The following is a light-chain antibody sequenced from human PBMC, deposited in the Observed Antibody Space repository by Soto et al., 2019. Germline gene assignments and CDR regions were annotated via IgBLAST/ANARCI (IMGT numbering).Light chain of an antibody. V-gene: IGKV3-15*01. CDR1: QTVNNK. CDR2: EAS. Sequence: EIVMTQSPATLSVSPGERVTLSCRASQTVNNKLAWYQQNPGQAPRLLIYEASIRATGVPARFSGTGSGTEFTLTISSLQSEDCAVYYYQHYYDWVKTFGQGTKLEIK. J-gene: IGKJ2*01. CDR3: QHYYDWVKT.